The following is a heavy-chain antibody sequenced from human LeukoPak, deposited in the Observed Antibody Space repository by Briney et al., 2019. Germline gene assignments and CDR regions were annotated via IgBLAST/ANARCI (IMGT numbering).Heavy chain of an antibody. Sequence: ASVKVSCKASGYTFTSYAMNWVRQAPGQGLEWMGWINTNTGNPTYAQGFTGRFVFSLDTSVSTAYLQISSLKAEDTAVYYCARGVPWFGESLSNWFDPWGQGTLVTVSS. J-gene: IGHJ5*02. CDR3: ARGVPWFGESLSNWFDP. CDR2: INTNTGNP. D-gene: IGHD3-10*01. CDR1: GYTFTSYA. V-gene: IGHV7-4-1*02.